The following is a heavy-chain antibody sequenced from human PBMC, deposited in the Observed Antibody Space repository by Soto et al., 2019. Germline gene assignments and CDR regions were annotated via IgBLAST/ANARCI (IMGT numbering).Heavy chain of an antibody. J-gene: IGHJ3*02. Sequence: PGGSLRLSCAASGFTFSTYWMHWVRQVPGKGLVWVSRIGSDGRSTNYADSVKGRFTVSRDNAKSTLYLQMNSLRAEDTAVYYCARDSVAATPSDDAFDIWGQGTMVTVSS. V-gene: IGHV3-74*01. CDR1: GFTFSTYW. CDR3: ARDSVAATPSDDAFDI. CDR2: IGSDGRST. D-gene: IGHD2-15*01.